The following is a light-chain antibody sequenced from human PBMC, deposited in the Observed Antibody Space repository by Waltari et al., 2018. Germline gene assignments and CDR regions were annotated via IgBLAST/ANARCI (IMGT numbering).Light chain of an antibody. Sequence: QSALTQPASVSGSPGQSITISCTGTSSDVGAYNYVSWYQQHQDKAPKLIISEVNNRPSGVSNRFSGAKSGNTASLTISGLQAEDEADYYCSSPTSSSTLVFGGGTKLTVL. J-gene: IGLJ3*02. CDR1: SSDVGAYNY. V-gene: IGLV2-14*01. CDR3: SSPTSSSTLV. CDR2: EVN.